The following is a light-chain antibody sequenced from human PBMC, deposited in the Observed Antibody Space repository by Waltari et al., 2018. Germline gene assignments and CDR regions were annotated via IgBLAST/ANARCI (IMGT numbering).Light chain of an antibody. J-gene: IGLJ3*02. V-gene: IGLV2-8*01. Sequence: QSVLTQPPSASGSPGQSVTISCTGTSSDVGGYNYVSWYQQYPGKAPKVMIYEVSKRPSGVPARFSGSKSGNTASLTVSGVQAEDEADYYCSSYGGSNNLVFGGGTKLTVL. CDR1: SSDVGGYNY. CDR3: SSYGGSNNLV. CDR2: EVS.